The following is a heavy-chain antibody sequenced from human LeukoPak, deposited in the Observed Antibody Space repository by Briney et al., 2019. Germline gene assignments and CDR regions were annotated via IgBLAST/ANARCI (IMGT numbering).Heavy chain of an antibody. D-gene: IGHD3-3*01. CDR2: ISGSGGST. CDR3: AKEGVVIIIGAYFDY. V-gene: IGHV3-23*01. Sequence: GGSLRLSCAASGFTFSSYAMSWVRQAPGKGLEWVSAISGSGGSTYYADSVKGGFTISRDNSKNTLYLQMNSLRAEDTAVYYCAKEGVVIIIGAYFDYWGQGTLVTVSS. CDR1: GFTFSSYA. J-gene: IGHJ4*02.